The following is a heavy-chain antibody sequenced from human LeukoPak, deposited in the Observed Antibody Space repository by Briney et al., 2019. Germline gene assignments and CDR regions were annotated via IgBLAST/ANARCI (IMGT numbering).Heavy chain of an antibody. CDR3: ARDRNGLLWFGELSPDYYYYYGMDA. D-gene: IGHD3-10*01. J-gene: IGHJ6*02. CDR1: GFXFSSYA. Sequence: GGSLRLSCSASGFXFSSYAMHWVRQAPGKGLEYVSAISSNGGSTYYADSVKGRFTISRDNSKNTLYLQMSSLRAEDTAVYYCARDRNGLLWFGELSPDYYYYYGMDAWGQGITVTVSS. CDR2: ISSNGGST. V-gene: IGHV3-64D*09.